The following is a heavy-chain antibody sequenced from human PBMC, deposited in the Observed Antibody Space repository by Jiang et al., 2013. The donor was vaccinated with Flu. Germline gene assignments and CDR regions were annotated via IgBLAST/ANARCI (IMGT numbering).Heavy chain of an antibody. CDR1: GFIFTDYY. V-gene: IGHV1-46*01. D-gene: IGHD6-13*01. CDR2: INPSGGST. CDR3: ARDEAAAGPPCYGMDV. Sequence: SGAEVKKPGATVKVSCKASGFIFTDYYFHWVRQAPGQGLEWMGWINPSGGSTSYAQKFQGRVTMTRDTSTSTVYMELSSLRSEDTAVYYCARDEAAAGPPCYGMDVWGQGTTVTVSS. J-gene: IGHJ6*02.